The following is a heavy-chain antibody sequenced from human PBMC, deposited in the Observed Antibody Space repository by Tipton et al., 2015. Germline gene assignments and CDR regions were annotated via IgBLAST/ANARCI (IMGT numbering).Heavy chain of an antibody. J-gene: IGHJ5*02. CDR2: IQYSGST. D-gene: IGHD3-10*01. CDR3: ARDRDYYGSGKWFDP. V-gene: IGHV4-59*01. Sequence: TLSLTCSVSSDSISKYYWSWIRQPPGKELEWIGYIQYSGSTNYNPSLKSRVTISVDTSKTQFSLKMSSVTASDTAVYYCARDRDYYGSGKWFDPWGQGTLVTVSS. CDR1: SDSISKYY.